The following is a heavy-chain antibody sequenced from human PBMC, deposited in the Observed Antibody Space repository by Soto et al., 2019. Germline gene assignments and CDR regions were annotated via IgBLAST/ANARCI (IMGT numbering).Heavy chain of an antibody. D-gene: IGHD6-6*01. CDR3: AKSAARPRGYYYYYYGMDV. J-gene: IGHJ6*02. V-gene: IGHV3-23*01. Sequence: PGGSLRLSCAASGFTFSSYAMSWVRQAPGKGLEWVSAISGSGGSTYYADSVKGRFTISRDNSKNTLYLQMNSLRAEDTAVYYCAKSAARPRGYYYYYYGMDVWGQGTTVTV. CDR1: GFTFSSYA. CDR2: ISGSGGST.